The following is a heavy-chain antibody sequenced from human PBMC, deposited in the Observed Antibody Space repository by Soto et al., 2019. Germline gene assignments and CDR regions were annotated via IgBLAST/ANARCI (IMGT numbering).Heavy chain of an antibody. Sequence: SETLSLTCTVSGGSVSSGSYYWSWIRQPPGKGLEWIGYIYYIGSTNYNPSLKSRVTISVDTSKNQFSLKLSSVTAADTAVYYFERDTGVYSYDYVWGAGWFDPLGQGTLVTVSS. CDR2: IYYIGST. J-gene: IGHJ5*02. D-gene: IGHD3-16*01. V-gene: IGHV4-61*01. CDR3: ERDTGVYSYDYVWGAGWFDP. CDR1: GGSVSSGSYY.